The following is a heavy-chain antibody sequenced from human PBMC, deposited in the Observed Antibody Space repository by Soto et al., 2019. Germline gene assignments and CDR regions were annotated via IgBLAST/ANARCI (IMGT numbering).Heavy chain of an antibody. CDR2: ISSSSSYI. V-gene: IGHV3-21*01. CDR3: ARNAHDYGDYFLPPLEEYYYYYYMDV. Sequence: GGSLRLSCAASGFTFSSYSMNWVRQAPGKGLEWVSSISSSSSYIYYADSVKGRFTISRDNAKNSLYLQMNSLRAEDTAVYYCARNAHDYGDYFLPPLEEYYYYYYMDVWGKGTTVTVSS. CDR1: GFTFSSYS. J-gene: IGHJ6*03. D-gene: IGHD4-17*01.